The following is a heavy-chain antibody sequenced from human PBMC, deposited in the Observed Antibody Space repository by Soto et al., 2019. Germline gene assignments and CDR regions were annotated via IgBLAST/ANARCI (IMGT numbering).Heavy chain of an antibody. CDR3: AKSVLGGVGAPRPYS. V-gene: IGHV3-23*01. Sequence: PGGSPRLSCAASGFTFSTYAMTWVRQAPGKGLEWVSAISGSGGSTYYADSVKGRFTISRDNSKNTLYLEMNSLRAEDTAVYYCAKSVLGGVGAPRPYSWGQGTLVTVSS. J-gene: IGHJ4*02. CDR2: ISGSGGST. CDR1: GFTFSTYA. D-gene: IGHD1-26*01.